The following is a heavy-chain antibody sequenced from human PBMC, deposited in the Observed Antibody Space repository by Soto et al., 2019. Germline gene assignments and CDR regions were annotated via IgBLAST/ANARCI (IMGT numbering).Heavy chain of an antibody. D-gene: IGHD3-22*01. CDR3: ALRSMAVVPEY. CDR2: LYYGRSA. CDR1: GDSISTYY. J-gene: IGHJ4*02. V-gene: IGHV4-59*01. Sequence: QVQLQESGPGLVKPSETLSLTCAVSGDSISTYYCMWIRQPPGKGLESIGYLYYGRSANYNPSIKSRLTLPVDTSTNQCSLTLSSMTAEDTAVYYCALRSMAVVPEYWGQGTLVTVSS.